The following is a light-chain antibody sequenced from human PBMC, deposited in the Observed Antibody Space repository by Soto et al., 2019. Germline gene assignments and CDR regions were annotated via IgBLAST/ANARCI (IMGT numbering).Light chain of an antibody. J-gene: IGKJ1*01. CDR3: QQYGNSPQT. CDR1: QSVSSNK. CDR2: AAS. Sequence: VMTQSPDTLSASPGERVSLPCRASQSVSSNKLAWYQQKPGQAPRLLIYAASSRATGIPNRFSGSGSGTDFTLTISRLEPEDFAVYYCQQYGNSPQTFGQGTKVDIK. V-gene: IGKV3-20*01.